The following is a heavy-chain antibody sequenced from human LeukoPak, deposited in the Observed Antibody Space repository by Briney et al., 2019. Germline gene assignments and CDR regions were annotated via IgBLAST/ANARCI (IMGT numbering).Heavy chain of an antibody. J-gene: IGHJ4*02. D-gene: IGHD3-22*01. V-gene: IGHV4-39*01. CDR2: IYYSGST. CDR3: ARHTDSSGYYPYYFDY. CDR1: GGSISSSSYY. Sequence: SETLSLTCTVSGGSISSSSYYWGWIRQPPGKGLEWIGSIYYSGSTYYNPSLKSRVTISVDTSKNQFSLKLSSVTVADTAVYYCARHTDSSGYYPYYFDYWGQGTLVTVSS.